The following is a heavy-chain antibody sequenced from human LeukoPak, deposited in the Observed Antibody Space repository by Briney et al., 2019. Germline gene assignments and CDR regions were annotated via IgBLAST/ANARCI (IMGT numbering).Heavy chain of an antibody. CDR1: GYTFTGYY. V-gene: IGHV1-69*02. D-gene: IGHD5-24*01. CDR2: IIPILGIA. Sequence: ASVKVSCKASGYTFTGYYMHWVRQAPGQGLEWMGRIIPILGIANYAQKFQGRVTITADKSTSTAYMELSSLRSEDTAVYYCARSNRDGYNDYWGQGTLVTVSS. J-gene: IGHJ4*02. CDR3: ARSNRDGYNDY.